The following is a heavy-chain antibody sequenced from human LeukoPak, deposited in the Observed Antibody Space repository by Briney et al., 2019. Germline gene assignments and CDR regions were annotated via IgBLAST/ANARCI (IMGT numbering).Heavy chain of an antibody. V-gene: IGHV4-31*02. D-gene: IGHD3-16*01. CDR1: GFTFSSYS. CDR3: ARESAFYFDY. J-gene: IGHJ4*02. Sequence: LRLSCAASGFTFSSYSMNWVRQAPGKGLEWVGFIYDTRYTYYKGSLRSRLAISVDTSKNQLFLKLTSVTAADTAVYYCARESAFYFDYWGQGTLVTVSS. CDR2: IYDTRYT.